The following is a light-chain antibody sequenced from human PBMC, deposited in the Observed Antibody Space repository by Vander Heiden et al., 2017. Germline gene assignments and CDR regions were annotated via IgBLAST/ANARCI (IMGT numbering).Light chain of an antibody. CDR2: GAS. CDR1: QSVNNSY. Sequence: EIVLTQSPGTLSLSPGERATLSCRASQSVNNSYLAWYQQKPGQAPRLLISGASNRATDIPERFSGSGSGTGFTLTISRLEPEDFAVYYCQQDDRSPITFGQGTQMDIK. V-gene: IGKV3-20*01. J-gene: IGKJ5*01. CDR3: QQDDRSPIT.